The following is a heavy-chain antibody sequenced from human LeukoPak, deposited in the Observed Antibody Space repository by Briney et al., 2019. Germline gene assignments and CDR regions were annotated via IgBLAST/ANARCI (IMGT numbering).Heavy chain of an antibody. Sequence: SETLSLTCTVSGGSISSGSYYWGWIRQPPGKGLEWIGRIYTSGSTNYNPSLKSRVTMSVDMSTNQFSLKLSSVTAADTAVYYCARAGDSSGYEYYFDYWGQGTLVTVSS. CDR3: ARAGDSSGYEYYFDY. CDR1: GGSISSGSYY. CDR2: IYTSGST. V-gene: IGHV4-61*05. D-gene: IGHD3-22*01. J-gene: IGHJ4*02.